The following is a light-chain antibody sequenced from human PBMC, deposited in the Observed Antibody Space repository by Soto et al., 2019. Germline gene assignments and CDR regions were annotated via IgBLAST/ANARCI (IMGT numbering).Light chain of an antibody. CDR3: QHYNNWPPWT. Sequence: EIVMTQSPATLSVSPGERATLSCRASQSVSSNLAWYQQKPGQAPRLLIYGASTRATGIPARFIGSGYGTEFTLTISSLQSEDFAVYYCQHYNNWPPWTFGQGTKVEIK. CDR1: QSVSSN. CDR2: GAS. J-gene: IGKJ1*01. V-gene: IGKV3-15*01.